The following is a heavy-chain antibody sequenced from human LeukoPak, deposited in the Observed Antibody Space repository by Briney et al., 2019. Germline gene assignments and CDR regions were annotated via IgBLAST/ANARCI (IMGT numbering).Heavy chain of an antibody. Sequence: SETLSLTCAVYGGSFSGYYWSWIRQPPGKGLEWIGEINHSGTTNYNPSLKSRVTISVDTSKNQFSLKLSSVTAADTAVYYCARVGGYGSRSYYVAPALLAYYFDYWGQGTLVTVSS. CDR3: ARVGGYGSRSYYVAPALLAYYFDY. J-gene: IGHJ4*02. V-gene: IGHV4-34*01. D-gene: IGHD3-10*01. CDR1: GGSFSGYY. CDR2: INHSGTT.